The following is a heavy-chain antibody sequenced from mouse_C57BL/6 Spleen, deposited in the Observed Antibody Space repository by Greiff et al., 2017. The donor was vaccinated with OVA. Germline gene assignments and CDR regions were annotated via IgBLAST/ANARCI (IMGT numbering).Heavy chain of an antibody. CDR3: ARLPDDGYYFDY. V-gene: IGHV1-26*01. Sequence: VQLQQSGPELVKPGASVKISCKASGYTFTDYYMNWVKQSHGKSLEWIGDINPNNGGTSYNQKFKGKATLTVDKSSSTAYMELRSLTSEDSAVYYCARLPDDGYYFDYWGQGTTLTVSS. CDR1: GYTFTDYY. CDR2: INPNNGGT. J-gene: IGHJ2*01. D-gene: IGHD2-3*01.